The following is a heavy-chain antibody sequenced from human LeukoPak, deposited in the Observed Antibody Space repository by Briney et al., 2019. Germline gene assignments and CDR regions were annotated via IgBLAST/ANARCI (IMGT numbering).Heavy chain of an antibody. V-gene: IGHV4-59*08. D-gene: IGHD3-22*01. Sequence: SETLSLTCTVSGGSISSYYWSWIRQPPGKGLEWIGYIYYSGSTNYNPSLKSRVTISVDTSKNQFSLKLSSVTAADTAVYYCARLHYYDSSGDYYYMDVWAKGPRSPSP. CDR1: GGSISSYY. J-gene: IGHJ6*03. CDR2: IYYSGST. CDR3: ARLHYYDSSGDYYYMDV.